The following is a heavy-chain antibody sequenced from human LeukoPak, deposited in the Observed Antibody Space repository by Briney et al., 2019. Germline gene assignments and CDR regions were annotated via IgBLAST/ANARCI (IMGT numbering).Heavy chain of an antibody. Sequence: GGSLRLSCAAPGFTFSNYWMRWVRQVPGEGLVWVSYIHTDGRTTGYADSVKGRFTISRDNSKNTLYLQMSSLRAEDTAIYYCVTESHSRSWYYWGQGTLVTVSS. V-gene: IGHV3-74*01. CDR1: GFTFSNYW. D-gene: IGHD6-13*01. J-gene: IGHJ4*02. CDR2: IHTDGRTT. CDR3: VTESHSRSWYY.